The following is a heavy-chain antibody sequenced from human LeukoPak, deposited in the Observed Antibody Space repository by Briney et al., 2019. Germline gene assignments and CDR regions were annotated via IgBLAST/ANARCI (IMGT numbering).Heavy chain of an antibody. V-gene: IGHV3-15*01. J-gene: IGHJ4*02. CDR2: IKSKTDGGTT. Sequence: GRSLRLSCTASGFTFGDYAMSWVRQPPGKGLEWVGRIKSKTDGGTTDYAAPVKGRFSISRDDSKNTLYLQMDSLKTEDIAVYYCTSLYGLGSYYWGQGTLVAVSS. CDR1: GFTFGDYA. CDR3: TSLYGLGSYY. D-gene: IGHD3-10*01.